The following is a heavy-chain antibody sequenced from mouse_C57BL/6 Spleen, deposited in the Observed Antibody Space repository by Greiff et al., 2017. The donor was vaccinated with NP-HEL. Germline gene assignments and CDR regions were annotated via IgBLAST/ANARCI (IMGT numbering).Heavy chain of an antibody. CDR2: ISSGSSTI. CDR3: ARYYEGVYYAMDY. V-gene: IGHV5-17*01. J-gene: IGHJ4*01. CDR1: GFTFSDYG. D-gene: IGHD2-4*01. Sequence: EVKLQESGGGLVKPGGSLKLSCAASGFTFSDYGMHWVRQAPEKGLEWVAYISSGSSTIYYADTVKGRFTISRDNAKNTLFLQMTSLRSEDTAMYYCARYYEGVYYAMDYWGQGTSVTVSS.